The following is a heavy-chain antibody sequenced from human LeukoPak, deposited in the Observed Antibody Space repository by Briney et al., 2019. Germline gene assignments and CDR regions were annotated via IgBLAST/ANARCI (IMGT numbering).Heavy chain of an antibody. J-gene: IGHJ4*02. CDR3: AREDFGNSEGSAFDY. V-gene: IGHV3-30-3*01. D-gene: IGHD4-23*01. CDR2: ISYDGSNK. Sequence: GGSLRLSCAASGFTFSSYAMHWVRQAPGKGLEWVAVISYDGSNKYYADSVKGRFTISRDNSKNTLYPQMNSLRAEDTAVYYCAREDFGNSEGSAFDYWGQGTLVTVSS. CDR1: GFTFSSYA.